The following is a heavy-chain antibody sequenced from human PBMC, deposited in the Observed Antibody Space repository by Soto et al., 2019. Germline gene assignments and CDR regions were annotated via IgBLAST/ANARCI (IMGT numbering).Heavy chain of an antibody. D-gene: IGHD6-19*01. V-gene: IGHV1-69*06. CDR3: ARVRWLDYYYYYGMDV. CDR2: IIPIFGTA. J-gene: IGHJ6*02. Sequence: SVKVSCKASGGTFSSYAISWVRQAPGQGLEWMGGIIPIFGTANYAQKFQGRVTITADKSTSTAYMELSSLRSEDTAVYYCARVRWLDYYYYYGMDVWGQGTTVTV. CDR1: GGTFSSYA.